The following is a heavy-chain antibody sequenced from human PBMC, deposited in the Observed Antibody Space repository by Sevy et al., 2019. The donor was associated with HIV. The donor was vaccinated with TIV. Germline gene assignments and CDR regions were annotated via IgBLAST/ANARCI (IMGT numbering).Heavy chain of an antibody. CDR1: GFTFSSYS. V-gene: IGHV3-21*01. CDR2: ISSSSNYI. Sequence: GGSLRLSCAASGFTFSSYSMNWVRQAPGKGLEWVSSISSSSNYIYYADSVKGRFTISRDNAKNSLYLQMNSRRAEDTAVYYCARDQREGDCSGGSCYSDAFDIWGQGTMVTVSS. D-gene: IGHD2-15*01. J-gene: IGHJ3*02. CDR3: ARDQREGDCSGGSCYSDAFDI.